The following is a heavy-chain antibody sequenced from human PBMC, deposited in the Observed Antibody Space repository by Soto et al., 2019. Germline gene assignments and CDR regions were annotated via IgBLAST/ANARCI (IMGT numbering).Heavy chain of an antibody. D-gene: IGHD3-10*01. V-gene: IGHV4-39*01. J-gene: IGHJ5*02. CDR3: ARHEGSNNWFDP. CDR2: IYYTGGS. CDR1: RGSISSTSFF. Sequence: QLQLQESGPGLVKPSETLSLTCTVSRGSISSTSFFWGWVRQFPGKGLEWIGNIYYTGGSYYSPSLKSRVSMSVDTSKNQFFLSLRSVTAADTAVYYCARHEGSNNWFDPWGQGTLVTVSS.